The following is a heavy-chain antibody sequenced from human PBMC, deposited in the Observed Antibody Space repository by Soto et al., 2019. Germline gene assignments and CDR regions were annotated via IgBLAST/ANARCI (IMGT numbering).Heavy chain of an antibody. CDR1: GFSSSDYG. J-gene: IGHJ6*02. CDR3: AKGAGDRLSLGMDV. D-gene: IGHD1-26*01. Sequence: QVQLVESGGGVVQPGWSLRLSCAASGFSSSDYGMEWVRQAPGKGLEWVALISYDGSNTYYADSVKGRFTISRDNSKDTLFLQMTGLRREDTAVYYCAKGAGDRLSLGMDVWGQGTTVTVSS. V-gene: IGHV3-30*18. CDR2: ISYDGSNT.